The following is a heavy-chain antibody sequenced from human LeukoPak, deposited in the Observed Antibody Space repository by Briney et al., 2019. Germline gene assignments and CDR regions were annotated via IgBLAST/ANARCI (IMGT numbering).Heavy chain of an antibody. V-gene: IGHV1-2*02. CDR2: INPNSGST. D-gene: IGHD2-21*01. Sequence: ASVKVSCKASGGTFSSYAISWVRQAPGQGLEWMGWINPNSGSTNYAQKFQGRVTMTRDTSISTAYMELSRLRSDDTAVYYCARAPAIGFDYWGQGTLVTVSS. J-gene: IGHJ4*02. CDR1: GGTFSSYA. CDR3: ARAPAIGFDY.